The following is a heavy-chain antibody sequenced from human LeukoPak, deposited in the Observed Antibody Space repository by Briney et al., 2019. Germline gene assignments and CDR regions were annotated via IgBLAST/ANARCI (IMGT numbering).Heavy chain of an antibody. CDR1: GFTFSSYE. CDR3: ARGRSDSGGRIDY. CDR2: ISISGASI. J-gene: IGHJ4*02. D-gene: IGHD4-23*01. V-gene: IGHV3-48*03. Sequence: PGGALRLSCAASGFTFSSYEMNGVRQAPGKGLEWVSYISISGASIYYADSVRGRFSISRDNAKNSLYLQMNSLRADDTAFYYCARGRSDSGGRIDYWGQGTLVTVSS.